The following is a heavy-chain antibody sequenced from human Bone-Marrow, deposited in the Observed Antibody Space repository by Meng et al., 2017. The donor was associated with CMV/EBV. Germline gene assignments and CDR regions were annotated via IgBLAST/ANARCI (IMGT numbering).Heavy chain of an antibody. J-gene: IGHJ3*02. CDR1: GFTFSSYS. V-gene: IGHV3-7*01. Sequence: GESLKISCAASGFTFSSYSMNWVRQAPGKGLEWVANIKQDGSEKYYVDSVKGRFTISRDNAKNSLYLQMNSLRAEDTAVYYCAITTLVAAFDIWGQGTMVTGSS. CDR3: AITTLVAAFDI. D-gene: IGHD3-22*01. CDR2: IKQDGSEK.